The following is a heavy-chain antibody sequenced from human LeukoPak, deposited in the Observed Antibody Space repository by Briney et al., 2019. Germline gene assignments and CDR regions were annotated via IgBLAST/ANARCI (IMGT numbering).Heavy chain of an antibody. Sequence: SETLSLTCTVSGGSISSYYWSWIRQPPGKGLEWIGYIYYSGSTNYNPSLKSRVTISVDTSKNQFSLKLSSVTAADTAVYYCASVVFPPAASRTTLYNWFGPWGQGTLVTVSS. J-gene: IGHJ5*02. D-gene: IGHD2-2*01. V-gene: IGHV4-59*01. CDR3: ASVVFPPAASRTTLYNWFGP. CDR2: IYYSGST. CDR1: GGSISSYY.